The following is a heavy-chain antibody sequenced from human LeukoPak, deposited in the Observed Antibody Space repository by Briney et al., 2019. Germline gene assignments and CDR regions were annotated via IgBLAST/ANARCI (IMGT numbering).Heavy chain of an antibody. J-gene: IGHJ5*02. CDR1: GYTFTGYY. Sequence: ASVKVSCKASGYTFTGYYMHWVRQAPGQGLEWMGWINPNSGGTNYAQKFQGRVTMTRDTSISTAYMELSRLRSDDTAVYYCARNHDSSGYYAGWFDPWGQGTLVTVSS. CDR3: ARNHDSSGYYAGWFDP. V-gene: IGHV1-2*02. CDR2: INPNSGGT. D-gene: IGHD3-22*01.